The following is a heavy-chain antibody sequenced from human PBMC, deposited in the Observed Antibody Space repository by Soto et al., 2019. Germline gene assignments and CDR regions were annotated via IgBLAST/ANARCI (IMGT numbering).Heavy chain of an antibody. CDR2: ISYSGST. CDR3: ARDRGDNSGYPIFHY. CDR1: GGSISSSY. Sequence: SETLSLTCTVSGGSISSSYWSWIRQPPGKGLEWIGYISYSGSTNYNPSLKSRVTISVDTSKNQFSLKLNSVTAADTALYYCARDRGDNSGYPIFHYWGLGTLVTVSS. V-gene: IGHV4-59*01. D-gene: IGHD3-22*01. J-gene: IGHJ4*02.